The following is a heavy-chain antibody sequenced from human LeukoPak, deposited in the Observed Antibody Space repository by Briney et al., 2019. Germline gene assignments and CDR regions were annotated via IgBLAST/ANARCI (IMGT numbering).Heavy chain of an antibody. D-gene: IGHD1-26*01. J-gene: IGHJ4*02. CDR2: IAISGTYI. CDR3: TRDVSATARAYDY. CDR1: GFTFSSYS. Sequence: GGSLRLSCAASGFTFSSYSMNWVRQAPGKGLEWVSFIAISGTYITYADSVKGRFTISRENAKNSLYPQMNSLRAEDTAVYYCTRDVSATARAYDYWGQGTLVTVSS. V-gene: IGHV3-21*01.